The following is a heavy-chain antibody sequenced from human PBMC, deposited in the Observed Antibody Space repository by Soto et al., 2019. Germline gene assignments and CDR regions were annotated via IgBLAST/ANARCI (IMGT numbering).Heavy chain of an antibody. CDR1: GFIFSSSW. CDR3: ARVWHGDYDD. CDR2: INSDGSMT. Sequence: EVQLVESGGGLVQPGGSLRLSCAASGFIFSSSWMHWVRQVPGKGLVWVTRINSDGSMTNYADSVKGRFTISRDNAKNTLYLQMNSLTVDDTAVYFCARVWHGDYDDWGWGTLVTVSS. D-gene: IGHD4-17*01. V-gene: IGHV3-74*01. J-gene: IGHJ4*02.